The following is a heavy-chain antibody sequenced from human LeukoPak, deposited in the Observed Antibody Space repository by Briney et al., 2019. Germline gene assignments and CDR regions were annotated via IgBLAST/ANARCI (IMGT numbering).Heavy chain of an antibody. V-gene: IGHV1-18*01. CDR1: GYTFTSYG. CDR2: ISAYNGNT. Sequence: ASVKVSCKASGYTFTSYGISWVRQASGQGLEWMGWISAYNGNTNYAQKLQGRVTMTTDTSTSTAYMELRSLRSDDTAVYYCAAFIAAAGRAFDIWGQGTMVTVSS. CDR3: AAFIAAAGRAFDI. D-gene: IGHD6-13*01. J-gene: IGHJ3*02.